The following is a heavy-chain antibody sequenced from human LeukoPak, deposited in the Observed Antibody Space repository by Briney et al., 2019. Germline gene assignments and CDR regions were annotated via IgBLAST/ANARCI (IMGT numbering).Heavy chain of an antibody. CDR1: GGSISSSSYY. J-gene: IGHJ6*03. CDR2: VYYSGGT. V-gene: IGHV4-39*01. Sequence: SETLSLTCTVSGGSISSSSYYWGWIRQPPGKGLEWIGSVYYSGGTYYNPSLKSRVTISVDTSKNQFSLKLSSVTAADTAVYYCARRVRAYYYYIDVWGKGTTVTVSS. CDR3: ARRVRAYYYYIDV.